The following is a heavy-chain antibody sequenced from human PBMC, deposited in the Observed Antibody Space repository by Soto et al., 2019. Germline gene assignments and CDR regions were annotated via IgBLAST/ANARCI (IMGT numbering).Heavy chain of an antibody. J-gene: IGHJ6*03. CDR3: ARHLGYQLLYADYMDV. Sequence: SETLSLTCTVSGGSISNYYWSWIRQPPGKGLEWIGYIYYSGSTNYNPSLKSRVTISVDTSKNQFSLKLSSVTAADTAVYYCARHLGYQLLYADYMDVWGKGTTVTVSS. V-gene: IGHV4-59*08. D-gene: IGHD2-2*02. CDR2: IYYSGST. CDR1: GGSISNYY.